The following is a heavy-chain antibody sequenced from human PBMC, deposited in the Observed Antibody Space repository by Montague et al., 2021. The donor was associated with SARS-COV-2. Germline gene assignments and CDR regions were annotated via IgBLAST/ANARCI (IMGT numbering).Heavy chain of an antibody. D-gene: IGHD3-10*01. V-gene: IGHV3-23*01. J-gene: IGHJ3*02. Sequence: SLRLSCAASGFTFSSYAMSWVRQAPGKGLEWVSGISGSGGRTYYADSVKGRFTISRDNSKKTLYLQLNSLRAEDTAVYYCAKDPELLWFRELIYDAFDIWGQGTMVTVSS. CDR1: GFTFSSYA. CDR2: ISGSGGRT. CDR3: AKDPELLWFRELIYDAFDI.